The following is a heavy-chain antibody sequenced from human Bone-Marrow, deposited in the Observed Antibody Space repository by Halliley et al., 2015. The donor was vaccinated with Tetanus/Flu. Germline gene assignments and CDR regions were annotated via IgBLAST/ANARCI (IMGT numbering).Heavy chain of an antibody. D-gene: IGHD1-26*01. Sequence: IGYVYYTGTADYNPSLRSRVSISADTSKNQFSLKVKSLTAADTAVYYCARAGRVVGATSGFDYWGHGTRVTVSS. CDR2: VYYTGTA. V-gene: IGHV4-59*01. CDR3: ARAGRVVGATSGFDY. J-gene: IGHJ4*01.